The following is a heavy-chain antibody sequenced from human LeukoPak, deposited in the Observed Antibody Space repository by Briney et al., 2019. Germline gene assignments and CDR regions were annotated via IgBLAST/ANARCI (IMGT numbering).Heavy chain of an antibody. V-gene: IGHV4-59*01. J-gene: IGHJ6*02. Sequence: SETLSLTCTVSGGSISSYYWSWIRQPPGKGLEWIGYIYYSGSTNYNPSLKSRVTISVDTSKNQFSLKLSSVTAADTAVYYCARGGGGAISSYYYYYGMDLWGQGTTVTVSS. D-gene: IGHD3-16*01. CDR3: ARGGGGAISSYYYYYGMDL. CDR1: GGSISSYY. CDR2: IYYSGST.